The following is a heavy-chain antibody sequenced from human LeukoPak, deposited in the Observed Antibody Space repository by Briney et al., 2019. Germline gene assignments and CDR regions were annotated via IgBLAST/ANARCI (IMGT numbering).Heavy chain of an antibody. CDR3: ARDQVEMATIGGY. V-gene: IGHV1-69*04. Sequence: GASVNVSCQASGGTFSSYSISWVRQAPGQGREWMGRIIPILGIANYAQKFQGRVTITADKSTSTAYMELSSLRSEDTAVYYCARDQVEMATIGGYWGQGTLVTVSS. CDR1: GGTFSSYS. D-gene: IGHD5-24*01. J-gene: IGHJ4*02. CDR2: IIPILGIA.